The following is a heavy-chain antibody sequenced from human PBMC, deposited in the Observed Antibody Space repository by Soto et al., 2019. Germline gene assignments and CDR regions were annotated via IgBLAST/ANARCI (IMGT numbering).Heavy chain of an antibody. D-gene: IGHD6-19*01. CDR2: ISYDGSNK. Sequence: QVQLVESGGGVVQPGRSLRLSCEASGFTFNNYGMHWARQAPGKGLEWVAGISYDGSNKYYADSVKGRFTISRDNSRNTLYLQMDSLRAEDTAVYYCAGGWYFFDYCGQGTLVTVSS. CDR1: GFTFNNYG. CDR3: AGGWYFFDY. J-gene: IGHJ4*02. V-gene: IGHV3-30*03.